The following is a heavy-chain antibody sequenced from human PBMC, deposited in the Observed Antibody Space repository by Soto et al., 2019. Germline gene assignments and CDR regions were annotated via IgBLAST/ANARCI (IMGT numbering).Heavy chain of an antibody. V-gene: IGHV4-30-4*01. D-gene: IGHD6-6*01. CDR1: GGSIISGNYF. Sequence: QVRLQESGPGLVKPSQTLSLTCTVSGGSIISGNYFWSWVRQTPGKGLEWIAYIHHTGSAHYNPSLESRVAISIDTSENQFSLRLISVTAADTAVYYSAREVIARQPGADGFDIWGQGTMVTVSS. CDR3: AREVIARQPGADGFDI. CDR2: IHHTGSA. J-gene: IGHJ3*02.